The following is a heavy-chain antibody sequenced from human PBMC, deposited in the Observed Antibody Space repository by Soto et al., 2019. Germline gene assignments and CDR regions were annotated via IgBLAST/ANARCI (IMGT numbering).Heavy chain of an antibody. CDR3: ARGLAVRGPSPPYYYYMDV. V-gene: IGHV4-59*01. D-gene: IGHD3-10*01. J-gene: IGHJ6*03. CDR1: GGSISSYY. CDR2: IYYSGST. Sequence: PSETLSLTRTVAGGSISSYYWSWIRQPPGKGLEWIGYIYYSGSTNYNPSLKSRVTISVDTSKNQFSLKLSSVTAADTAVYYCARGLAVRGPSPPYYYYMDVWGQGTTVTVSS.